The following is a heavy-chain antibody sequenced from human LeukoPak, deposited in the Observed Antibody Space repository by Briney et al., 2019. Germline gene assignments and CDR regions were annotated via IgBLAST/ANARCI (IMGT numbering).Heavy chain of an antibody. CDR3: AREYSSSGGRFDY. CDR2: INPNSGGT. V-gene: IGHV1-2*02. CDR1: GYTFTGYY. D-gene: IGHD6-6*01. Sequence: GASVKVSCKASGYTFTGYYMHWVRQAPGQGLEWMGWINPNSGGTNYAQKFQGRVTMTRDTSISTAYMELSRLRSDDTAVYYCAREYSSSGGRFDYWGQGTLVTVSS. J-gene: IGHJ4*02.